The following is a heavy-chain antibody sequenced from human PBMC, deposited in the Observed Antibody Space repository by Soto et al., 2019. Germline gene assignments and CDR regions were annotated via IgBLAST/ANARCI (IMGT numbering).Heavy chain of an antibody. CDR1: GFTFDDYA. J-gene: IGHJ6*03. CDR3: AKLGSGYDRFLYYYYYMDV. Sequence: GGSLRLSCAASGFTFDDYAMHWVRQAPGKGLEWVSGISWNSGSIGYADSVKGRFTISRDNAKNSLYLQMNSLRAEDTALYYCAKLGSGYDRFLYYYYYMDVWGKGTTVTVSS. CDR2: ISWNSGSI. D-gene: IGHD5-12*01. V-gene: IGHV3-9*01.